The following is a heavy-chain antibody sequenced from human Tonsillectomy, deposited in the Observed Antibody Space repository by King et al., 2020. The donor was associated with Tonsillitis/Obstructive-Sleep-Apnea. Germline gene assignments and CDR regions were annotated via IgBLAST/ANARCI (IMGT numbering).Heavy chain of an antibody. Sequence: VQLQQWGAGLLKPSETLSLTCAVYGGSFSGYYWSWIRQPPGKGLEWNGEINHSGSTNYNPSLKSRVTITVDTSKNQFSLKLSSVTAADTAVYYCARLLSAGGAPPHITTAWGFDPCGQGTLVTVFS. CDR1: GGSFSGYY. CDR2: INHSGST. D-gene: IGHD3-22*01. CDR3: ARLLSAGGAPPHITTAWGFDP. V-gene: IGHV4-34*01. J-gene: IGHJ5*02.